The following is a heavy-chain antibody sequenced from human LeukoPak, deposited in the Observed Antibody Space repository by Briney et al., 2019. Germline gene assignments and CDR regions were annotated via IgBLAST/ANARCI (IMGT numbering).Heavy chain of an antibody. CDR2: IYYSGST. CDR3: ARHKAPISDIWGSYRPENWFVP. D-gene: IGHD3-16*02. CDR1: GGSISSSSYY. Sequence: SETLSLTCTVSGGSISSSSYYWGWIRQPPGKGLEWIGSIYYSGSTYYNPSLKSRVTISVDTSKNQFSLKLSSVTAADTAVYYCARHKAPISDIWGSYRPENWFVPWGQGTLVIVSS. J-gene: IGHJ5*02. V-gene: IGHV4-39*01.